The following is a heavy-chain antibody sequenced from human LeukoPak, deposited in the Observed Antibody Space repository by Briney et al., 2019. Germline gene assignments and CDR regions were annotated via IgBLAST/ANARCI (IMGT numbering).Heavy chain of an antibody. CDR2: IYHSGST. Sequence: SETLSLTCAVSGGSISSGGYSWSWIRQPPGKGLERIGYIYHSGSTYYNPSLKSRVTISVDRSKNQFSLKLSSVTAADTAVYYCARAHSCSSTSCSNWFDPWGQGTLVTVSS. J-gene: IGHJ5*02. D-gene: IGHD2-2*01. V-gene: IGHV4-30-2*01. CDR1: GGSISSGGYS. CDR3: ARAHSCSSTSCSNWFDP.